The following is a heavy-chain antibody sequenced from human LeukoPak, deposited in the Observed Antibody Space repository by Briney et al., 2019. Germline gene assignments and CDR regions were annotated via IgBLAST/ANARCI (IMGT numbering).Heavy chain of an antibody. CDR1: GFTFSHNG. J-gene: IGHJ4*02. V-gene: IGHV3-30*02. CDR2: IENDGSAK. D-gene: IGHD6-6*01. CDR3: AKDLHSGASCY. Sequence: GGSLRLSCAASGFTFSHNGMHWVRQAPGKGLEWVAFIENDGSAKHLADSVKGRFTISRDNPQNTLYLQMNSLRGEDTALYYCAKDLHSGASCYWGQGAQVTVSS.